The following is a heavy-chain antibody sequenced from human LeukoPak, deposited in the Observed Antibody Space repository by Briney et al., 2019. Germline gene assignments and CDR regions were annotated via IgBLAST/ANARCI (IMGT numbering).Heavy chain of an antibody. D-gene: IGHD6-6*01. CDR2: IRSKAYGGTT. V-gene: IGHV3-49*04. Sequence: GGSLRLSCTASGFTFGDYAMSWVRQAPGKGLEWVGFIRSKAYGGTTEYAASVKGRFTISRDDSKSIAYLQMNSLKTEDTAVYYCTRGFIAARHDAFDIWGQGTMVTVSS. CDR3: TRGFIAARHDAFDI. J-gene: IGHJ3*02. CDR1: GFTFGDYA.